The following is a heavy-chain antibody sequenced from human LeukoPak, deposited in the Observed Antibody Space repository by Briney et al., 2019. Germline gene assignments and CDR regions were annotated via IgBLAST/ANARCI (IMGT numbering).Heavy chain of an antibody. CDR1: GFTFTTYW. CDR2: INSDGSIT. Sequence: GGSLRLSCAASGFTFTTYWMHWVRQAPGKGLVWVSHINSDGSITSYADSVKGRFTISRDNAKNTLYLQMNSLRAEDTAVYYCARDAVDTANAVWGQGITVTVSS. V-gene: IGHV3-74*01. J-gene: IGHJ6*02. CDR3: ARDAVDTANAV. D-gene: IGHD5-18*01.